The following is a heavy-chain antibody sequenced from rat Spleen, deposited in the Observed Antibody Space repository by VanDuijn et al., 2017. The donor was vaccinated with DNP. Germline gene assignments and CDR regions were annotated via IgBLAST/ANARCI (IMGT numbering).Heavy chain of an antibody. CDR1: GFTFHNYR. CDR2: ISGSGGST. Sequence: EVQLVESGGGLVQPGRSLKLSCVVSGFTFHNYRMAWIRQVPGKGLEWVASISGSGGSTYYPDSVKGRFTISRDNAKNTLYLQMNSPRSKEPATTYCASAQNWPPYWGQGTPVTVSA. V-gene: IGHV5-31*01. D-gene: IGHD3-2*01. J-gene: IGHJ3*01. CDR3: ASAQNWPPY.